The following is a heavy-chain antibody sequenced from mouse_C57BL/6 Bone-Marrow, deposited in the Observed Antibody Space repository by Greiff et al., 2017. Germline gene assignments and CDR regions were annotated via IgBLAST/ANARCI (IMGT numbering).Heavy chain of an antibody. CDR3: ASFFGTVVIYGYFDV. CDR2: LWGDGST. J-gene: IGHJ1*03. Sequence: VQLQESGPGLVAPSQSLSITCTVSGFSFTSYGVSWVRQPPGKGLEWLGVLWGDGSTNYHSAIISRLSICKANSKCQVFLKLNSLQTDYTATYFYASFFGTVVIYGYFDVWGTGTTVTVSS. V-gene: IGHV2-3*01. CDR1: GFSFTSYG. D-gene: IGHD1-1*01.